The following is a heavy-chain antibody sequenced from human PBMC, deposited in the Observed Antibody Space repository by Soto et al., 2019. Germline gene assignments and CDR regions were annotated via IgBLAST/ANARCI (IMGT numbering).Heavy chain of an antibody. V-gene: IGHV3-33*01. J-gene: IGHJ6*03. Sequence: PGGSLRLSCAASGFTFSSYGMHWVRQAPGKGLEWVAVIWYDGSNKYYADSVKGRFTISRDNSKNTLYLQMNSLRAEDTAVYYCARDHGLCYYYMDVWGKGTTVTVSS. CDR3: ARDHGLCYYYMDV. CDR2: IWYDGSNK. D-gene: IGHD2-8*01. CDR1: GFTFSSYG.